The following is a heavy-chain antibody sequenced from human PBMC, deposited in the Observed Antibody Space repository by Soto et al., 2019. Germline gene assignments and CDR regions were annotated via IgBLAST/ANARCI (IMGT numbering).Heavy chain of an antibody. Sequence: GASVKVSCKASGYTFTSYYMHWVRQAPGKGLEWMGIINRSGGGTSYAQKCQGRVTMSRERSTSTVYLELSSLRSGDTAVYYFARALRSNCSITSCYAQGYAFDIWGQVTMVTVSS. CDR2: INRSGGGT. CDR1: GYTFTSYY. CDR3: ARALRSNCSITSCYAQGYAFDI. V-gene: IGHV1-46*03. J-gene: IGHJ3*02. D-gene: IGHD2-2*01.